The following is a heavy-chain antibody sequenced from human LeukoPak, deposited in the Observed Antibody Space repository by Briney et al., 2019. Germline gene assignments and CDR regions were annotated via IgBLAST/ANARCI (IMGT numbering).Heavy chain of an antibody. CDR1: GFTFSLYS. V-gene: IGHV3-21*01. CDR2: ISNSGSDI. J-gene: IGHJ4*02. CDR3: ARDGRYQLLSY. D-gene: IGHD2-2*01. Sequence: GGSLRLSCAGSGFTFSLYSMHWVRQAPGKGLEWVSSISNSGSDIYYRDSVKGRFTISRDNAKNSLDLHLNSLRAEDTAVYYCARDGRYQLLSYWGQGTLVTVSS.